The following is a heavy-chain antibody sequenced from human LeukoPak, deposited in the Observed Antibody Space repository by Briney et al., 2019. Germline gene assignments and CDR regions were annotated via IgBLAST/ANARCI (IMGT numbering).Heavy chain of an antibody. CDR3: ARANTAMVTIGEGFDY. CDR2: INPSGGST. CDR1: GYTFTSYY. V-gene: IGHV1-46*01. D-gene: IGHD5-18*01. J-gene: IGHJ4*02. Sequence: ASVKVSCKASGYTFTSYYMHWVRQAPGQGLEWMGIINPSGGSTSYAQKFQGRVTMTRDMSTSTAYMELRSLRSDDTAVYYCARANTAMVTIGEGFDYWGQGTLVTVSS.